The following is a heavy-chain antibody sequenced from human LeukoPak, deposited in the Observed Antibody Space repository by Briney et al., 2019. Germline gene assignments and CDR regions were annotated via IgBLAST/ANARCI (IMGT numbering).Heavy chain of an antibody. Sequence: GGSLRLSCAASGFTFSSYAMCWVRQAPGKGLELVSAISGGGGSTYYADSVKGRFPISRDNSKNTLYLQMNSLRAEDTAGYYCAKAGSSSSEYCGGNCYSHYWGQGTLVTVSS. CDR1: GFTFSSYA. CDR2: ISGGGGST. V-gene: IGHV3-23*01. J-gene: IGHJ4*02. D-gene: IGHD2-21*02. CDR3: AKAGSSSSEYCGGNCYSHY.